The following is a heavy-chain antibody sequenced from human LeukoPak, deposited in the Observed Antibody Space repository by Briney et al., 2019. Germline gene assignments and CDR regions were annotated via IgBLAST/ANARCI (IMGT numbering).Heavy chain of an antibody. D-gene: IGHD6-6*01. V-gene: IGHV3-48*01. CDR1: GFTFSSYS. Sequence: GGSLRLSCEASGFTFSSYSMNWVRQAPGKGLEWISFISISGTTISYAESVKGRFTTSRDNAKNLLYLQMSSLGAEDTAVYYCARARSGLARLVPMDYWGQGTLFTVSS. CDR3: ARARSGLARLVPMDY. CDR2: ISISGTTI. J-gene: IGHJ4*02.